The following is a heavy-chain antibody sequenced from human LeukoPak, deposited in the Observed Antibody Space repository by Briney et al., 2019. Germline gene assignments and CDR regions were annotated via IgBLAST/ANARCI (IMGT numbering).Heavy chain of an antibody. V-gene: IGHV4-30-2*01. J-gene: IGHJ5*02. CDR3: ARDHGSGSYLCGWFDP. CDR2: IYHSGST. Sequence: SQTLSLTCAVSGGSISSGGYSWSWIRQPPGKGLEWIGYIYHSGSTYYNPSLKSRVTISVDRSKNQFSLKLSSVTAADTAVYYCARDHGSGSYLCGWFDPWGQGTLVTVSP. CDR1: GGSISSGGYS. D-gene: IGHD3-10*01.